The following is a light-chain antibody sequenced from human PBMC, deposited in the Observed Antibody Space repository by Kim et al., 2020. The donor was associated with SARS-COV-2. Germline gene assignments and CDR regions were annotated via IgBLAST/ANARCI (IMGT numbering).Light chain of an antibody. J-gene: IGLJ2*01. Sequence: LGHTVTSTCQGDSLRTYFTSWYRQKPRQAPVLVIYGKNNRPSGVPDRFSGSISENTAYLTITGAQAEDEADYYCNSRDSTGDLVIFGGGTQLTVL. CDR1: SLRTYF. CDR2: GKN. CDR3: NSRDSTGDLVI. V-gene: IGLV3-19*01.